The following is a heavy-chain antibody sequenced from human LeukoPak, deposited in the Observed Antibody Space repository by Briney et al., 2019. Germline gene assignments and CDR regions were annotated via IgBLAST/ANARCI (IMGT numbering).Heavy chain of an antibody. Sequence: GASVKVSCKASGGTFSSYAISWVRQAPGQGLEWMGGIIPIFGTANYAQKFQGRVTITADESTSTAYMELSSLRSEDTAVYYCARIAVAGTTLPDGMDVWGQGTTVTVSS. CDR1: GGTFSSYA. V-gene: IGHV1-69*13. D-gene: IGHD6-19*01. CDR3: ARIAVAGTTLPDGMDV. CDR2: IIPIFGTA. J-gene: IGHJ6*02.